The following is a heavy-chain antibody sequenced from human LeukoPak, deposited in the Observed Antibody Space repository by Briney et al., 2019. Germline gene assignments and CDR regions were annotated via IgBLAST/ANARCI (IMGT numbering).Heavy chain of an antibody. V-gene: IGHV3-23*01. CDR2: ISGSGGST. CDR1: GFTVSSNY. CDR3: AKDRMGFVVVPAAQGY. D-gene: IGHD2-2*01. J-gene: IGHJ4*02. Sequence: PGGSLRLSCAASGFTVSSNYMSWVRQAPGKGLEWVSAISGSGGSTYYADSVKGRFTISRDNSKNTLYLQMNSLRAEDTAVYYCAKDRMGFVVVPAAQGYWGQGTLVTVS.